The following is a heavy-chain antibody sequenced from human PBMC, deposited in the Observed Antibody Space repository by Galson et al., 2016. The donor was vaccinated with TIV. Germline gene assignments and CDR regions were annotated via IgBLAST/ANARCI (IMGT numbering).Heavy chain of an antibody. CDR2: ISAGGYT. D-gene: IGHD2-8*01. J-gene: IGHJ6*02. V-gene: IGHV3-66*02. CDR3: ARDRMVDATYYYYYFGMDV. Sequence: SLRLSCAASGLSVSINYMTWVRQAPGKGLEWVSLISAGGYTYYPDSVKGRFTISRDNSENTLYLQMNSLRVEDTAIYYCARDRMVDATYYYYYFGMDVWGQGTAVTVSS. CDR1: GLSVSINY.